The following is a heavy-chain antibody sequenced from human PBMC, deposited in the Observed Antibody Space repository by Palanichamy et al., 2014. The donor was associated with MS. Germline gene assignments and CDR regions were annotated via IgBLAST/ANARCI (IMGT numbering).Heavy chain of an antibody. J-gene: IGHJ5*02. Sequence: QVQLQQWGAGLLKPSETLSLTCAVYSGSLSGHYWIWIRQPPGKGLEWIGEIHHGGSTRYNPSLKSRVTLSVDTSKNQLSLILNSVTAADTAVYYCARGVEEYSRSASSFWGRFWFNPWGQGTLVTVSS. CDR3: ARGVEEYSRSASSFWGRFWFNP. D-gene: IGHD6-6*01. CDR1: SGSLSGHY. V-gene: IGHV4-34*01. CDR2: IHHGGST.